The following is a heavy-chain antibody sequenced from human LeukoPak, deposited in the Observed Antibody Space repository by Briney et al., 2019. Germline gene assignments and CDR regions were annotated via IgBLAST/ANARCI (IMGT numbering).Heavy chain of an antibody. V-gene: IGHV3-30*03. CDR1: GITFSAYG. D-gene: IGHD2/OR15-2a*01. CDR3: AREENIALDY. CDR2: ISPDGRNK. Sequence: GVALRLSCAVSGITFSAYGMHWVRQVPGKGLEWVAGISPDGRNKYYGDSVRGRLTISRDNSKNTLDLQMNSLRVEDAAVYYCAREENIALDYWGQGTLVTVPS. J-gene: IGHJ4*02.